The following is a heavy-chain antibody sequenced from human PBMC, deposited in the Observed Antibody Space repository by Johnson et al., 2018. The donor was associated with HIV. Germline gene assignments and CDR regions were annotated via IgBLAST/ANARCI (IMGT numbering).Heavy chain of an antibody. V-gene: IGHV3-30*04. Sequence: QLVESGGGVVQPGRSLRLSCAASGFTFSSYAMHWVRQAPGKGLEWVAVISYDGSNKYYADSVKGRFTISRDNSKNTLYLQMNSLRAEDTAVYYCARERDLDAFDIWGQGTMVTVSS. J-gene: IGHJ3*02. CDR1: GFTFSSYA. CDR2: ISYDGSNK. CDR3: ARERDLDAFDI. D-gene: IGHD3-3*01.